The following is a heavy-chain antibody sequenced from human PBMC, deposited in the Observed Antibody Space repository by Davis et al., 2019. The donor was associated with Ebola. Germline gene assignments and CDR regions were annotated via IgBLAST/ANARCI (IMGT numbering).Heavy chain of an antibody. V-gene: IGHV3-11*04. CDR3: ARTTRNWFDP. J-gene: IGHJ5*02. CDR1: GFTFSDYY. CDR2: ISSSGSTI. Sequence: GESLKISCAASGFTFSDYYMSWIRQAPGKGLEWVSYISSSGSTIYYADSVKGRFTISRDNAKNSLYLQMNSLRAEDTAVYYCARTTRNWFDPWGQGTLVTVSS. D-gene: IGHD1-1*01.